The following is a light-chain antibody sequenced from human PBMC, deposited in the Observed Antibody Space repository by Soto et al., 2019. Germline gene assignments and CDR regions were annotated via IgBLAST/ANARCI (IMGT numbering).Light chain of an antibody. CDR1: QSVGTY. CDR3: QQYNNWPGT. CDR2: GAS. J-gene: IGKJ1*01. Sequence: EIVLTQSPATLSVSPGERATLSCLASQSVGTYASWFQQKPGHPPRLLISGASNRAAGIPARFSGSGSGTEFTLTISSLQSEDFAVYYCQQYNNWPGTFGQGTKVDI. V-gene: IGKV3D-15*01.